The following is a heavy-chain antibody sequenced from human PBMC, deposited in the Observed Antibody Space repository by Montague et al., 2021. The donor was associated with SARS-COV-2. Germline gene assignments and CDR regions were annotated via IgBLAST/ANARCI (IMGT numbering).Heavy chain of an antibody. V-gene: IGHV4-34*01. Sequence: SETLSLTCAVYGGSISGYYWSWIRQPPGKGLEWIGDINHSGSTNYNPSLKSRVSISVDTSKNQFSLKLSSVTAADTAVYYCARAIVDVTMMVVVMTGVEHYFDFWGQGTLVTVSS. CDR2: INHSGST. CDR1: GGSISGYY. J-gene: IGHJ4*02. D-gene: IGHD3-22*01. CDR3: ARAIVDVTMMVVVMTGVEHYFDF.